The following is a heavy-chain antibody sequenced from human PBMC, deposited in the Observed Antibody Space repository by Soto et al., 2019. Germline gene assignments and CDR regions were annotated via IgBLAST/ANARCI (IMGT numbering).Heavy chain of an antibody. Sequence: SETLSLTCTVSGGSISSYYWSWIRQPPGKGLEWIGYIYYSGSTNYNPSLKSRVTISVDTSKNQFSLKLSSVTAADTAVYYCARSPTRSSGRDYWGQGTLVTVSS. CDR3: ARSPTRSSGRDY. V-gene: IGHV4-59*01. J-gene: IGHJ4*02. CDR1: GGSISSYY. CDR2: IYYSGST. D-gene: IGHD6-19*01.